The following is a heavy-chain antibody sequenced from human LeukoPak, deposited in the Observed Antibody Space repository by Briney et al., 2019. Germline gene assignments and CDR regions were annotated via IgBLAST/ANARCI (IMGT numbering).Heavy chain of an antibody. CDR1: GGSISSHY. J-gene: IGHJ4*02. V-gene: IGHV4-59*11. CDR3: ARGGLAAPNDY. Sequence: SETLSLTCTVSGGSISSHYWSWIRQPPGKGLEWIGYIYYSGSTNYNPSLKSRVTISVDTSKNQFSLKLSSVTAADTAVYYCARGGLAAPNDYWGQGTLATVSS. D-gene: IGHD6-13*01. CDR2: IYYSGST.